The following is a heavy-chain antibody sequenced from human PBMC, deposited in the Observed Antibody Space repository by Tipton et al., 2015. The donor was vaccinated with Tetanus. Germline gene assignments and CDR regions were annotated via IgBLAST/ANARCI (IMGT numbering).Heavy chain of an antibody. CDR2: MSYSGRT. CDR3: ARVLRYSTRGGWDDAFDI. J-gene: IGHJ3*02. Sequence: TLSLTCTVSGGSISSSSYYWGWIRQPPGKGLEWIGSMSYSGRTYYNPSLKSRVTMSMDTSKNQFSLKLNSVTVADTAVYFCARVLRYSTRGGWDDAFDIWGQGTMVTVSS. D-gene: IGHD2-8*02. CDR1: GGSISSSSYY. V-gene: IGHV4-39*07.